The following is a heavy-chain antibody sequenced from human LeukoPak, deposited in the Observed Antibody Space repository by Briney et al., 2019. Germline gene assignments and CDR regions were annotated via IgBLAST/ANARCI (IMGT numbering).Heavy chain of an antibody. Sequence: TGGSLRLSCAASGFTFSSYAMSWVRQAPGKGLEWVSAISGSGGSTYYADSVKGRFTISRDNSKNTLYLQMNSLRAEDTAVYYCAKDQPYYYDSSGSYGMDVWGQGTTVTVSS. CDR1: GFTFSSYA. D-gene: IGHD3-22*01. V-gene: IGHV3-23*01. CDR3: AKDQPYYYDSSGSYGMDV. CDR2: ISGSGGST. J-gene: IGHJ6*02.